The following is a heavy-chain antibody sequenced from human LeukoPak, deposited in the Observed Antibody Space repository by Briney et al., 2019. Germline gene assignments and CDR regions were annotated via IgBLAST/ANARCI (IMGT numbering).Heavy chain of an antibody. V-gene: IGHV4-38-2*02. CDR1: GYSISSGYY. CDR3: ARGGSGYLKVNWFDP. J-gene: IGHJ5*02. D-gene: IGHD3-10*01. Sequence: PSETLSLTCTVSGYSISSGYYWGWIRQPPGKGLEWIGSIYRSGSTYYNPSLKSRVTISVDSPNDHFSLNLNSVTAADTAVYYCARGGSGYLKVNWFDPWGQGTLVIVSS. CDR2: IYRSGST.